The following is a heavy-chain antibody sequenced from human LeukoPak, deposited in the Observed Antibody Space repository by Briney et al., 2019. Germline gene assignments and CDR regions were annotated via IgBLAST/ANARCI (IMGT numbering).Heavy chain of an antibody. CDR3: ARAPHSSAGDNFDY. CDR2: INPSGGGT. Sequence: VSVKVSCKASGYTFTSFHMHWVRQAPGQGLEWMGIINPSGGGTSYPQKFQGRVTMTRDTSTSTVYMELSSLRSEDTAVYYCARAPHSSAGDNFDYWGQGTLVTVSS. D-gene: IGHD2-15*01. CDR1: GYTFTSFH. V-gene: IGHV1-46*01. J-gene: IGHJ4*02.